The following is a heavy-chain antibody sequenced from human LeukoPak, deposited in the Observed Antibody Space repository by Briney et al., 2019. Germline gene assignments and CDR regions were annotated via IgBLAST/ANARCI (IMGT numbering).Heavy chain of an antibody. J-gene: IGHJ3*02. CDR1: GGPVSGYY. CDR3: ARGSPYYDFWSGYHRDAFDI. D-gene: IGHD3-3*01. CDR2: INHSGST. Sequence: SETLSLTCAVYGGPVSGYYWRWIRQPPGNGLEWIGEINHSGSTNYNPSLKSRVTISVDTSKNQFSLKLSSVTAADTAVYYCARGSPYYDFWSGYHRDAFDIWGQGTMVTVSS. V-gene: IGHV4-34*01.